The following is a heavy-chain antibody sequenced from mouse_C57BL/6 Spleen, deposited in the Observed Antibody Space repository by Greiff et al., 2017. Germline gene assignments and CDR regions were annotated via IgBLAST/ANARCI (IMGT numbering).Heavy chain of an antibody. CDR3: ARRATRYAMDY. CDR1: GYTFTSYW. CDR2: IDPSDSYT. Sequence: QVQLQQPGAELVKPGASVKLSCKASGYTFTSYWMQWVKQRPGQGLEWIGEIDPSDSYTNYNQKVKGKATLTVDTSSSTAYMQLSSLTSEDSAVYYCARRATRYAMDYWGQGTSVTVSS. V-gene: IGHV1-50*01. J-gene: IGHJ4*01. D-gene: IGHD3-1*01.